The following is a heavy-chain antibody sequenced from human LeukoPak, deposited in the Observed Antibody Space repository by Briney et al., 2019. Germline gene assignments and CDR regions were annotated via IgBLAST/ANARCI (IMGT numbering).Heavy chain of an antibody. CDR1: GFTFSYYY. D-gene: IGHD2-21*02. J-gene: IGHJ6*04. Sequence: PGGSLRLSCAASGFTFSYYYMNWIRQAPGKGLEWVSYISSSSSYTNYADSVKGRFTISRDNAKNSLYLQMNSLRAEDTAVYYCARETVHYGMDVWGKGTTVTVSS. CDR3: ARETVHYGMDV. CDR2: ISSSSSYT. V-gene: IGHV3-11*06.